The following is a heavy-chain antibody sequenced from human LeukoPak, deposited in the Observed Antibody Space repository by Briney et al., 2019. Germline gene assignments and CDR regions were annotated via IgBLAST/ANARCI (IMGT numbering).Heavy chain of an antibody. CDR1: GFTFNNYW. D-gene: IGHD3-22*01. CDR3: AIGVIITTAFDN. J-gene: IGHJ4*02. Sequence: GGSLRLSCAASGFTFNNYWMHWVRQAPGKGLVWVSGINSDGSSATYADSVKGRFTISRDNAKNTLYLEMNSLRAEDMAVYYCAIGVIITTAFDNWGQGTLVTVSS. V-gene: IGHV3-74*03. CDR2: INSDGSSA.